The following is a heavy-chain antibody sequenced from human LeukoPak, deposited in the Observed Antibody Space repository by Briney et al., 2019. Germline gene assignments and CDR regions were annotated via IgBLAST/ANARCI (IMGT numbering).Heavy chain of an antibody. V-gene: IGHV3-64D*06. CDR1: GFTCSSYA. CDR3: VKSPRSSWTNWFDP. Sequence: GGSLRLSCSASGFTCSSYAMHWVRQAPGKGLEYVSAISSNGGSTYYADSVKGRFTISRDNSKNTLYLQMSSLRAEDTAVYYCVKSPRSSWTNWFDPWGQGTLVTVSS. D-gene: IGHD6-13*01. J-gene: IGHJ5*02. CDR2: ISSNGGST.